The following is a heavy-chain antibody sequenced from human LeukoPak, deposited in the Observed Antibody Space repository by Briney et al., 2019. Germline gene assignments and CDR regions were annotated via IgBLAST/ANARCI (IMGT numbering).Heavy chain of an antibody. D-gene: IGHD6-19*01. V-gene: IGHV3-30*18. CDR2: ISYDGSNK. Sequence: PGGSLRLSCAASGFTFSSYGMHWVRQAPGKGLGWVAVISYDGSNKYYADSVKGRFTISRDNSKNTLYLQMNSLRAEDTAVYYYAKDIAVAAHGGNYWGQGTLVTVSS. CDR1: GFTFSSYG. CDR3: AKDIAVAAHGGNY. J-gene: IGHJ4*02.